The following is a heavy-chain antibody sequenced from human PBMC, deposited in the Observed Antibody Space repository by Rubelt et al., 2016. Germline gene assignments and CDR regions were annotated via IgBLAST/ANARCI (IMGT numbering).Heavy chain of an antibody. CDR2: INHSGST. D-gene: IGHD2-2*01. J-gene: IGHJ6*02. CDR3: ARGSSRTVYYYYGMDV. Sequence: QVQLQQWGAGLLKPSETLSLTCAVYGGSFSGYYWSWIRQPPGKGLEWIGEINHSGSTNYNPSLRSRVTRSVDTSKNQFSLKLSSVTAADTAVYYWARGSSRTVYYYYGMDVWGQGTTVTVSS. CDR1: GGSFSGYY. V-gene: IGHV4-34*01.